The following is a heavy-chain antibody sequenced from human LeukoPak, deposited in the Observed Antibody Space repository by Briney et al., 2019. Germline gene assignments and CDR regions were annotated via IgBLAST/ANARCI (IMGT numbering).Heavy chain of an antibody. CDR3: ARHGSSGVVITNFDY. J-gene: IGHJ4*02. V-gene: IGHV4-39*01. Sequence: SETLSLTCSLSGGSISSSVDYWGWIRQPPGKGLEWIGTMFYSGITYYSPSLKSRVTISVDTSKNQFSLKLSSVTAADTAVYFCARHGSSGVVITNFDYWGQGTLVTVSS. CDR2: MFYSGIT. D-gene: IGHD3-3*01. CDR1: GGSISSSVDY.